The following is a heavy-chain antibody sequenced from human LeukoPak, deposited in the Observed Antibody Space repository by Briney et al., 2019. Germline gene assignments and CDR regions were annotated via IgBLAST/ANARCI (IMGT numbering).Heavy chain of an antibody. CDR3: ARSETTVTYFDY. D-gene: IGHD4-17*01. V-gene: IGHV4-34*01. J-gene: IGHJ4*02. CDR1: GGSFSGYY. CDR2: INHSGST. Sequence: SETLSLTCAVYGGSFSGYYWSWIRQPPGKGLEWIGEINHSGSTNYNPSLKSRVTISVDTSKNQFSLKLSSVTAADTAVCYCARSETTVTYFDYWGQGTLVTVSS.